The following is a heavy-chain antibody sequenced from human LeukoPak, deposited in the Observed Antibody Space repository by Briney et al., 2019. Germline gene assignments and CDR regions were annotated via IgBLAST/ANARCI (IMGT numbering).Heavy chain of an antibody. CDR3: VIGYYYHY. V-gene: IGHV4-34*01. CDR1: GGSFSGYY. J-gene: IGHJ4*02. CDR2: INHSGST. Sequence: SSETLSLTCAVYGGSFSGYYWSWIRQPPGKGLEWIGEINHSGSTNYNPSLKSRVTISVDTSKNQFSLKLSSVTAADTAVYYCVIGYYYHYWGQGTPVTVSS.